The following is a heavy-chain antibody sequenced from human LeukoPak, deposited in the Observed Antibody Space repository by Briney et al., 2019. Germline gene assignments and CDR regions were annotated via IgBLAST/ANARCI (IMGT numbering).Heavy chain of an antibody. V-gene: IGHV3-53*04. J-gene: IGHJ4*02. D-gene: IGHD5-18*01. CDR1: GFTVSSNY. CDR3: AHVDTLMATGDY. CDR2: IYSGSST. Sequence: GGSLRVSCAASGFTVSSNYMSWVRQAPGKGREWVSLIYSGSSTYYADSVKGRFTISRHNSKNTLYLQMNSLRAEDTAMYYCAHVDTLMATGDYWGQGTLVTVSS.